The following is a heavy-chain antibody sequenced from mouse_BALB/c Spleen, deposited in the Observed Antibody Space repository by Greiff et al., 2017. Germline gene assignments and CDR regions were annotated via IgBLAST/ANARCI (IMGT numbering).Heavy chain of an antibody. Sequence: VQLQQSGAELARPGASVKLSCKASGYTFTSYWMQWVKQRPGQGLEWIGAIYPGDGDTRYTQKFKGKATLTADKSSSTAYMQLSSLASEDSAVYYCARPRYDDAMDYWGQGTSVTVSS. CDR1: GYTFTSYW. D-gene: IGHD2-14*01. CDR2: IYPGDGDT. CDR3: ARPRYDDAMDY. J-gene: IGHJ4*01. V-gene: IGHV1-87*01.